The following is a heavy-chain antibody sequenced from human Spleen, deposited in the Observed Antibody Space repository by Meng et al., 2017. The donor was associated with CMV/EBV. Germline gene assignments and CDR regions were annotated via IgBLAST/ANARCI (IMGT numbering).Heavy chain of an antibody. D-gene: IGHD6-6*01. CDR2: ISSSSSTI. V-gene: IGHV3-48*04. Sequence: GESLKISCAASGFPFSSYSMNWVRQAPGKGLEWVSYISSSSSTIYYADSVKGRFTISRDNAKNSLYLQMNSLRAEDTAVYYCARDRQLVWFDPWGQGTLVTVSS. CDR3: ARDRQLVWFDP. CDR1: GFPFSSYS. J-gene: IGHJ5*02.